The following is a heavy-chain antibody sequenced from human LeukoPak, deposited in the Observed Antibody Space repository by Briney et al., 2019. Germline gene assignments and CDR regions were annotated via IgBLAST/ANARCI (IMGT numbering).Heavy chain of an antibody. D-gene: IGHD3-9*01. V-gene: IGHV3-23*01. J-gene: IGHJ4*02. CDR1: GFTFSSYA. CDR3: ATRGYFDWSAWGLQDY. CDR2: ISGSGGST. Sequence: QPGGSLRLSCAASGFTFSSYAMSWVRQAPGKGLEWVSAISGSGGSTYYADSVKGRFTISRDNSKNTLYLQMNSLRAEDTAVYYCATRGYFDWSAWGLQDYWGQGTLVTVSS.